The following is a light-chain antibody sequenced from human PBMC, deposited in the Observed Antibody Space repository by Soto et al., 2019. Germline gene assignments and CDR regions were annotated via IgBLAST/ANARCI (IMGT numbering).Light chain of an antibody. CDR2: DAF. CDR3: QQRSNWTIT. Sequence: IVLTQSPVSLSLSPGERATLSCRASQSVSRYLAWYQQKPDQAPRLLIYDAFNRATGIPARFSGSGSGTDFTLTISSLENEDFVVYYCQQRSNWTITFGQGTRLEIK. CDR1: QSVSRY. V-gene: IGKV3-11*01. J-gene: IGKJ5*01.